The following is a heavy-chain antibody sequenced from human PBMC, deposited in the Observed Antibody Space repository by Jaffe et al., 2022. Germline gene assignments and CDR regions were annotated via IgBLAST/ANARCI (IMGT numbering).Heavy chain of an antibody. CDR2: IRSKSYLETT. D-gene: IGHD3-9*01. CDR1: GFNFRDYT. Sequence: EVQLVESGGNLVQPGRSLRLSCSGSGFNFRDYTMSWVRQAPGKGLEWVGFIRSKSYLETTEYAASVKGRFTISRDDSKSIAYLQMDSLKTEDTAVYYCSRPLQYFDWSFDNWGQGTLVTVSS. V-gene: IGHV3-49*04. J-gene: IGHJ4*02. CDR3: SRPLQYFDWSFDN.